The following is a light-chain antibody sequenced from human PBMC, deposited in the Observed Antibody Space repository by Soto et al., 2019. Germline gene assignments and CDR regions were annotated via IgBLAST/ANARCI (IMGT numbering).Light chain of an antibody. CDR3: SSYTSSSLYV. V-gene: IGLV2-14*03. CDR2: DVS. CDR1: SSDVGGYNY. J-gene: IGLJ1*01. Sequence: QSALTQPASVSGSPGQSITISCTGTSSDVGGYNYVSWYQQHPGKAPKLMIYDVSNRPSGVSNRFSGSKSGNTASLTISGIQADDEAAYYCSSYTSSSLYVFGTGTKVTVL.